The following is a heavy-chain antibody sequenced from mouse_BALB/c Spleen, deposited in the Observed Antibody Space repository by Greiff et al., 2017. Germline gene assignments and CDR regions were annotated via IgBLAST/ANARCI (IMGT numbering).Heavy chain of an antibody. CDR2: ISSGSSTI. CDR3: ARSGIYDYDLMDY. J-gene: IGHJ4*01. D-gene: IGHD1-1*01. CDR1: GFTFSSFG. Sequence: EVQLVESGGGLVQPGGSRKLSCAASGFTFSSFGMHWVRQAPEKGLEWVAYISSGSSTIYYADTVKGRFTISRDNPKNTLFLQMTSLRSEDTAMYYCARSGIYDYDLMDYWGQGTSVTVSS. V-gene: IGHV5-17*02.